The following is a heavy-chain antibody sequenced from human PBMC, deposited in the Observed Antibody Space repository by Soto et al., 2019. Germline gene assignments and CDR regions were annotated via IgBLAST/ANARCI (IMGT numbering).Heavy chain of an antibody. CDR2: ISTYNDKT. D-gene: IGHD3-10*01. Sequence: ASVKVSCKASGYSFTRYGISWWRQAPGHRLEWRGWISTYNDKTNYEQRLKGRVTMTTGTSTTTAYMELRSLTYDDKAVYYCARELGFTVLRGKTILAAFDVWGQGTMVTVSS. J-gene: IGHJ3*01. V-gene: IGHV1-18*01. CDR3: ARELGFTVLRGKTILAAFDV. CDR1: GYSFTRYG.